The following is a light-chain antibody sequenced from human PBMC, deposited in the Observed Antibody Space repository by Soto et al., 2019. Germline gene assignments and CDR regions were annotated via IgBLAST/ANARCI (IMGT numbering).Light chain of an antibody. CDR3: SSFTSSSTQV. CDR1: SSDVGAYNY. CDR2: DVS. Sequence: QSALTQPASVSGSPGQSITISCTGTSSDVGAYNYVSWYQEHPGKAPKLMIYDVSNRPSGVSNRFSGSKSGNTASLIISGLQAEDEADYYCSSFTSSSTQVFGGGTKLTVL. J-gene: IGLJ2*01. V-gene: IGLV2-14*01.